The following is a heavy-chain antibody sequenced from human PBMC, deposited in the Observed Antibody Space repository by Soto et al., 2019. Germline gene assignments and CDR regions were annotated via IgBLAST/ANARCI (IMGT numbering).Heavy chain of an antibody. CDR1: GFTFSSYS. CDR3: ARDYHYDYIWGSYRSNYFDY. V-gene: IGHV3-21*01. Sequence: GGALRLSCAASGFTFSSYSMNWVRQAPGKGLEWVSSISSSSYIYYADSVKGRFTISRDNAKNSLYLQMNSLRAEDTAVYYCARDYHYDYIWGSYRSNYFDYWGQGTLVTVSS. J-gene: IGHJ4*02. D-gene: IGHD3-16*02. CDR2: ISSSSYI.